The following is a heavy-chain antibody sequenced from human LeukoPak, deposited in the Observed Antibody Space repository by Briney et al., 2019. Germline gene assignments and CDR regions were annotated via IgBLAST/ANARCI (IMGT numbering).Heavy chain of an antibody. V-gene: IGHV3-21*01. CDR2: ISSSSSYI. CDR1: GFTFSSYS. Sequence: RSGGSLRLSCAASGFTFSSYSMNWVRQAPGKGLEWVSSISSSSSYIYYADSVKGRFTISRDNAKNSLYLQMNSLRAEDTAVYYCARDPPYCGGDCYLDYWGQGTLVTVSS. J-gene: IGHJ4*03. CDR3: ARDPPYCGGDCYLDY. D-gene: IGHD2-21*02.